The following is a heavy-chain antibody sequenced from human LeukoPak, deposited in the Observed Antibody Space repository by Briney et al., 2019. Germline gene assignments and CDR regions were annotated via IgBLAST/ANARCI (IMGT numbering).Heavy chain of an antibody. CDR2: IDPGGGST. Sequence: GASVKVSCKPSGYTFTSYYMLWVRQAPGPGLEWMGIIDPGGGSTNYAQRFQGRVTMTRDTSTSTVYMELSSLRSEDTAVYYCARDPRTPGVGSGNYYREFDYWGEGTLVTVSS. V-gene: IGHV1-46*01. CDR3: ARDPRTPGVGSGNYYREFDY. D-gene: IGHD1-26*01. CDR1: GYTFTSYY. J-gene: IGHJ4*02.